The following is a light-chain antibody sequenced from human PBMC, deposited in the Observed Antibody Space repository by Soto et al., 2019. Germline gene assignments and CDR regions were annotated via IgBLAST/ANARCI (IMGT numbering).Light chain of an antibody. J-gene: IGLJ1*01. CDR1: SSDIGAYDL. CDR3: TSFAPGRIYV. V-gene: IGLV2-14*03. Sequence: QSVVTPAACVTGSPGQLITISCSGTSSDIGAYDLVSWYQQHPGRAPKLIIYEVSHRFSGLSYRFSGSKSGDTASLTISGLQAEDEGDYYSTSFAPGRIYVFGSGTKVTAL. CDR2: EVS.